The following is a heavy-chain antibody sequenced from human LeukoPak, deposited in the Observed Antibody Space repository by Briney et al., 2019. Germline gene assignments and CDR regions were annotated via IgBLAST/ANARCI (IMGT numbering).Heavy chain of an antibody. J-gene: IGHJ6*03. Sequence: GWSLRLSCPASGFTFSSYGMSWVRQAPARGLEWVSPSSGSGGSTYYADSVKGRFTISRYNSKNTLYLQMNSLRAEDTAVYYCAKNFYGSGSYYNYYYMDVWGKGTTVTISS. CDR1: GFTFSSYG. CDR2: SSGSGGST. D-gene: IGHD3-10*01. CDR3: AKNFYGSGSYYNYYYMDV. V-gene: IGHV3-23*01.